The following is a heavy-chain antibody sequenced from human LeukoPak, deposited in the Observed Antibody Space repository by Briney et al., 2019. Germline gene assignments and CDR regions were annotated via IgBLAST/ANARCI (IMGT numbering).Heavy chain of an antibody. CDR2: VYYTGST. Sequence: SETLSLTCTVSGGSISSNDYYWGWIRQSPGKGLEWLGSVYYTGSTFHNPSLKSRVTISVDRSKNQFSLKLSSVTAADTAVYYCARAGQQLVLDYWGQGTLVTVSS. CDR3: ARAGQQLVLDY. CDR1: GGSISSNDYY. D-gene: IGHD6-13*01. V-gene: IGHV4-39*07. J-gene: IGHJ4*02.